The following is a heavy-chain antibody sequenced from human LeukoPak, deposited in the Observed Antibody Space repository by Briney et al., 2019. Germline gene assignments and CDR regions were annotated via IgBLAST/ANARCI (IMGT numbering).Heavy chain of an antibody. CDR2: INPDNGDT. CDR1: GYPFTRYG. CDR3: ATYYCSTTSCYPYFFDY. V-gene: IGHV1-18*01. J-gene: IGHJ4*02. D-gene: IGHD2-2*01. Sequence: ASVKVSCKASGYPFTRYGISWVRQAPGQGLEWMGWINPDNGDTKYAQKFQGRVTMTTDTSTSTAHMELRSLRSDDTAVYYCATYYCSTTSCYPYFFDYWGQGTLVTVSS.